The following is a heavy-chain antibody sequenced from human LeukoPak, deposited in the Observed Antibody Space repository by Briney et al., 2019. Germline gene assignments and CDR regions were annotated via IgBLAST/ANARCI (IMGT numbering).Heavy chain of an antibody. CDR3: ARHGGLEYYDSSGYYLETFDI. CDR2: IYYSGST. CDR1: GGSMGSSVDY. Sequence: AETLSLTCTVSGGSMGSSVDYWGWILMNPKKGLEWIGSIYYSGSTYYNPCPKSGVTISVDTSKNQFSLKLSSVTAADTAVYYCARHGGLEYYDSSGYYLETFDIWGQGTMVTVSS. V-gene: IGHV4-39*01. D-gene: IGHD3-22*01. J-gene: IGHJ3*02.